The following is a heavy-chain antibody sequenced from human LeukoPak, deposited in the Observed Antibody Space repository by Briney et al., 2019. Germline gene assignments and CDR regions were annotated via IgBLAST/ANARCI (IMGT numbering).Heavy chain of an antibody. CDR1: GFTFSSYA. V-gene: IGHV3-23*01. CDR2: ISGSGGST. J-gene: IGHJ4*02. CDR3: AKDGTTTVTFDY. Sequence: GGSLRLSCAASGFTFSSYAMSWVRQAPGKGLEWVSVISGSGGSTYYRDSVKARFTISRDNSRNTLYLQMTSLTAGDTAVYFCAKDGTTTVTFDYWGQGTLVTVSS. D-gene: IGHD4-11*01.